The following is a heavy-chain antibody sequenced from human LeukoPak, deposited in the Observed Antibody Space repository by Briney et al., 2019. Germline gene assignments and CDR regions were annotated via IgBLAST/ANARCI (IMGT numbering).Heavy chain of an antibody. CDR3: ARDVRGGYHDY. CDR1: GFTFSGYW. D-gene: IGHD5-18*01. J-gene: IGHJ4*02. Sequence: GGSLRLSCAASGFTFSGYWMHWVRQAQGKGLVWVSRIKSDGSYTTYADSVKGRFTISRNNAKNTLYLQMNSLRAEDTAVYYCARDVRGGYHDYWGQGTLVTVSS. V-gene: IGHV3-74*01. CDR2: IKSDGSYT.